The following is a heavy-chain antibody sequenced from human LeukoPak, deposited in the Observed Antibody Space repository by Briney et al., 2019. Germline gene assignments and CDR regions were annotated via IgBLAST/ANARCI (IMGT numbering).Heavy chain of an antibody. CDR1: GFTFSSYG. V-gene: IGHV3-33*01. CDR2: IWHDGSNK. CDR3: ARDRASYYDFWSGYAPYYYYYGMDV. D-gene: IGHD3-3*01. J-gene: IGHJ6*02. Sequence: PGGSLRLSCAASGFTFSSYGMHWVRQAPGKGLEWVAVIWHDGSNKYYADSVKGRFTISRDNSKNTLYLQMNSLRAEDTAVYYCARDRASYYDFWSGYAPYYYYYGMDVWGQGTTVTVSS.